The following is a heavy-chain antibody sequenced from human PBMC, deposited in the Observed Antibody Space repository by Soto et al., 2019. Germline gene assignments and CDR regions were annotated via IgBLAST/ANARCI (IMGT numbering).Heavy chain of an antibody. V-gene: IGHV3-30*04. J-gene: IGHJ6*02. CDR3: ARGLVYDFWSGYSMDV. Sequence: GGSLRLSCEASGFAFNIYAMHWVRQAPGMGLEWLAVISHDGTNRYYADSVKGRVTISRDNSKSTVFVQMNSLGFEDTAVYYCARGLVYDFWSGYSMDVWGQGTTVTVSS. D-gene: IGHD3-3*01. CDR1: GFAFNIYA. CDR2: ISHDGTNR.